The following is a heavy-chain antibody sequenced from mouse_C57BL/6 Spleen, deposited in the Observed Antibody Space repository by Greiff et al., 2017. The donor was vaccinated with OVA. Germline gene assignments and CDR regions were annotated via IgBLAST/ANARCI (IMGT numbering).Heavy chain of an antibody. J-gene: IGHJ1*03. CDR1: GFSLTSYG. CDR3: ARGRRTEFDV. Sequence: VQVVESGPGLVQPSQSLSITCTVSGFSLTSYGVHWVRQSPGKGLEWLGVIWSGGSTDYNAAFISRLSISKDNSKSQVFFKMNSLQADDTAIYYCARGRRTEFDVWGTGTTVTVSS. CDR2: IWSGGST. V-gene: IGHV2-2*01.